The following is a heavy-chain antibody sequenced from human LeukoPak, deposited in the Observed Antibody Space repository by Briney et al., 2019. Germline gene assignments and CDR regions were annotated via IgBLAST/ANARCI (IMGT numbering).Heavy chain of an antibody. CDR2: IYTSGST. J-gene: IGHJ4*02. Sequence: SETLSLTCTVSGGSISTYYWNWIRQPAGKGLEWIGRIYTSGSTNYNPSLKSRVTMSVDTSRNQFSLKLTSVSAADTAVYYCARGEKGGGNLEHWGQGTLVTVSS. D-gene: IGHD3-16*01. V-gene: IGHV4-4*07. CDR3: ARGEKGGGNLEH. CDR1: GGSISTYY.